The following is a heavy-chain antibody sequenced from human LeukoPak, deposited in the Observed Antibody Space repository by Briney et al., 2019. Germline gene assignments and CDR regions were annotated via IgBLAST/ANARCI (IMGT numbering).Heavy chain of an antibody. V-gene: IGHV4-39*07. CDR2: ISYSGRT. CDR3: ARDQGSTPTDY. J-gene: IGHJ4*02. CDR1: GDSITRISYY. Sequence: SETLSLTCTVSGDSITRISYYWGWIRQPPGKGLEWIGSISYSGRTYYNPSLRNRVTISVDTTRNHFSLTLRSVTAADTAVYYCARDQGSTPTDYWGQGTLVTASS.